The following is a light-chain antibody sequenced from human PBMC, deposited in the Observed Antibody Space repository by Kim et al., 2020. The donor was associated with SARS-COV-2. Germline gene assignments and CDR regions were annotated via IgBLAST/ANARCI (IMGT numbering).Light chain of an antibody. J-gene: IGKJ4*01. Sequence: VSPGERATLSCRASQSVGSNFAWYQQRPGQPPRLLIYGPSTRATGIPARFSGSGSGTEFTLTISSLQSEDFAVYYCQQYNDWPLTFGGGTKVDIK. CDR2: GPS. CDR1: QSVGSN. V-gene: IGKV3-15*01. CDR3: QQYNDWPLT.